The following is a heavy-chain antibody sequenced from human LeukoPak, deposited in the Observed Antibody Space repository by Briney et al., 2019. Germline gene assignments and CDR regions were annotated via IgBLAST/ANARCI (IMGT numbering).Heavy chain of an antibody. V-gene: IGHV4-34*01. CDR3: ARGGKYYDFWSGAKNGIDY. Sequence: SETLSLTCTVSGGPISSYYWSRIRQPPGKGLEWIGEINHSGNTNSNPSLKSRVTISVDTSKNQFSLKLSSVTAADTAVYYCARGGKYYDFWSGAKNGIDYWGQGTLVTVSS. D-gene: IGHD3-3*01. CDR2: INHSGNT. J-gene: IGHJ4*02. CDR1: GGPISSYY.